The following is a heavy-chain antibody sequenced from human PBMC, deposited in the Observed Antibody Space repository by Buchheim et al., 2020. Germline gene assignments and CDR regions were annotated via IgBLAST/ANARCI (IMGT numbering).Heavy chain of an antibody. CDR1: GFTFSSYA. CDR2: VSGSGDST. V-gene: IGHV3-23*01. J-gene: IGHJ4*02. CDR3: AKDDVLSEHCPNGVCSPFDY. Sequence: EVQLLESGGGLVQPGRSLRLSCAASGFTFSSYAMSWVRQVPGEGLEWVSSVSGSGDSTNYANSVRGRFTIFRDNSENTLYLQMNSLRDEDTAVYYCAKDDVLSEHCPNGVCSPFDYWGQGTL. D-gene: IGHD2-8*01.